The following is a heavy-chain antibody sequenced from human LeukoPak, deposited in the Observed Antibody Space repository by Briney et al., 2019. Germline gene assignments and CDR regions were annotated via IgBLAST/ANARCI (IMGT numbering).Heavy chain of an antibody. V-gene: IGHV3-66*04. CDR1: GFTFSSYA. J-gene: IGHJ3*01. D-gene: IGHD6-13*01. CDR2: IYTGGIT. Sequence: GGSLRLSCAASGFTFSSYAMSWVRQAPGKGLEWVSVIYTGGITYSADTVKGGFTISRDNSKNTVYLQMNSLRAEDTAVYYCVRQLGSTWGHGTMVNVSS. CDR3: VRQLGST.